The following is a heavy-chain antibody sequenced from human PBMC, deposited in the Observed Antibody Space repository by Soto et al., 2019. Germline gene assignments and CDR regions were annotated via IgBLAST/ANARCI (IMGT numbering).Heavy chain of an antibody. Sequence: QVQLQQSGPGLVKPSQTLSLTCAISGASVSSNSATWDWFRQSPWRGLEWLGRTYYRSKWSNDYAGPVKSRITNTQDTSKNQYALQLSSVTPEETAVYYCAKLTGRGGKWGQGTLVTVSS. CDR1: GASVSSNSAT. V-gene: IGHV6-1*01. CDR3: AKLTGRGGK. D-gene: IGHD3-9*01. CDR2: TYYRSKWSN. J-gene: IGHJ4*02.